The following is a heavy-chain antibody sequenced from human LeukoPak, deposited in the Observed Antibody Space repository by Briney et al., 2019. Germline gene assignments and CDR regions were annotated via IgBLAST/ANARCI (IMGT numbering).Heavy chain of an antibody. V-gene: IGHV4-38-2*02. Sequence: SETLSLTCTVSGYSISSGYYWGWIRRPPGKGREWIGSIYYSGSTYYHPSLKSRVTISVDTSKNQFSLKLSSVTAADTAVYCCARDRYCSSTSCSSDYWGQGTLVTVSS. J-gene: IGHJ4*02. CDR1: GYSISSGYY. CDR3: ARDRYCSSTSCSSDY. D-gene: IGHD2-2*01. CDR2: IYYSGST.